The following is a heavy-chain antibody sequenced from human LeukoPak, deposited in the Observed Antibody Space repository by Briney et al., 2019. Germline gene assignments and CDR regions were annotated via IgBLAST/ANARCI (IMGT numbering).Heavy chain of an antibody. CDR3: ARPRGIAQLVVEDGAFDI. J-gene: IGHJ3*02. D-gene: IGHD6-6*01. CDR2: IYYSGST. Sequence: SETLSLTCTVSGGSISSSSYYWGWIRQPPGKGLEWIGSIYYSGSTNYNPSLKSRVTISVDTSKNQFSLKLSSVTAADTAVYYCARPRGIAQLVVEDGAFDIWGQGTMVTVSS. V-gene: IGHV4-39*01. CDR1: GGSISSSSYY.